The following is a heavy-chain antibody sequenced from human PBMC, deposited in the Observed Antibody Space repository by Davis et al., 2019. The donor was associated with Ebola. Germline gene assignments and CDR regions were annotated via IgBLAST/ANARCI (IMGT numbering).Heavy chain of an antibody. Sequence: PGGSLRLSCAASGFTFSSYSMNWVRQAPGKGLEWVANIRQDGRAQFYVDSVKGRFTISRDNAKNSRYLQMNSLRAEYTAVYYCARSAAGLVASWGKGTLVTVSS. J-gene: IGHJ5*02. V-gene: IGHV3-7*01. D-gene: IGHD6-13*01. CDR2: IRQDGRAQ. CDR1: GFTFSSYS. CDR3: ARSAAGLVAS.